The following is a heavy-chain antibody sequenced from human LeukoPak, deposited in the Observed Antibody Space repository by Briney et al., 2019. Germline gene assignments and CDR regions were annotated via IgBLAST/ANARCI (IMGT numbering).Heavy chain of an antibody. CDR1: GGSVTIGSYY. V-gene: IGHV4-61*01. J-gene: IGHJ5*02. CDR2: IYYSGNT. D-gene: IGHD3-10*01. CDR3: ARVYYYSSYWFDP. Sequence: PSETLSLTCTVSGGSVTIGSYYWSWIRQPPGKGLEWIGCIYYSGNTDYNPSPKSRVTISVDTSKNQFSLKPNSVTAADTAVYFYARVYYYSSYWFDPWGQGTLVTVSS.